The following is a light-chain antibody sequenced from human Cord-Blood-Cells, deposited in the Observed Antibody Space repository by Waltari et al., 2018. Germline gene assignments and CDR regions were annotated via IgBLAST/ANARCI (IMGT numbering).Light chain of an antibody. CDR1: SSDVRGANY. CDR3: SSYTSSSTLVV. CDR2: DVS. Sequence: SAMTHPASVSGSPGPSITLSCTGTSSDVRGANYVSGYKQHPGKAPKLMIYDVSNRPSGVSNRFSGSKSGNTASLTISGLEAENEADYYCSSYTSSSTLVVFGGGTKLTVL. J-gene: IGLJ2*01. V-gene: IGLV2-14*01.